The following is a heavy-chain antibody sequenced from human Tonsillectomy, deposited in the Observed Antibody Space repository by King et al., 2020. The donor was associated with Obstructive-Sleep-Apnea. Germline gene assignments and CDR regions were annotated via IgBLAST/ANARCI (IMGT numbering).Heavy chain of an antibody. CDR1: GFTFSSYA. CDR3: AKDRYCSGGSCPYYFDY. J-gene: IGHJ4*02. CDR2: SSGSGGST. V-gene: IGHV3-23*04. D-gene: IGHD2-15*01. Sequence: VQLVESGGGLVQPGGSLRLPCASSGFTFSSYAMSWVRQAPGEGLEWVSASSGSGGSTYYADSGKGRFTLTSDNSKNTLYLQMNSLRAEDTAVYYCAKDRYCSGGSCPYYFDYWGQGTLVTVSS.